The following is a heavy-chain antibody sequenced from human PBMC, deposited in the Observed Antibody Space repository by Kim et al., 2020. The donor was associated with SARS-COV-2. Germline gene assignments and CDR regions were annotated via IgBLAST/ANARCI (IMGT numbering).Heavy chain of an antibody. CDR1: GGSISSSSYY. J-gene: IGHJ4*02. V-gene: IGHV4-39*01. CDR2: IYYSGST. Sequence: SETLSLTCTVSGGSISSSSYYWGWIRQPPGKGLEWIGSIYYSGSTYYNPSLKSRVTISVDTSKNQFSLKLSSVTAADTAVYYCAGASSGSYLIFLAFDYWGQGTLVTVSS. CDR3: AGASSGSYLIFLAFDY. D-gene: IGHD1-26*01.